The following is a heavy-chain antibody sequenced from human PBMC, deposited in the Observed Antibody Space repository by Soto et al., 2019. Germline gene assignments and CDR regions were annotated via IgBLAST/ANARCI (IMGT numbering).Heavy chain of an antibody. CDR2: INPNSGGT. J-gene: IGHJ4*02. V-gene: IGHV1-2*04. CDR1: GYTFTGYY. CDR3: ARVKATLYRHYYFDY. Sequence: ASVKVSCKASGYTFTGYYMHWVRQAPGQGLEWMGWINPNSGGTNYAQKFQGWVTMTRDTSISTAYMELSRLRSDDTALYFCARVKATLYRHYYFDYWGQGTPVTVSS. D-gene: IGHD5-12*01.